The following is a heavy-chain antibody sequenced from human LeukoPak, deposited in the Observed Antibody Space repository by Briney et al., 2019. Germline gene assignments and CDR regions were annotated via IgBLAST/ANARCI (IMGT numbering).Heavy chain of an antibody. CDR1: GYTFTSYG. D-gene: IGHD6-13*01. Sequence: ASVKVSCKASGYTFTSYGISWVRQAPGQGLEWMGWISAYNGNTNYAQKLQGRVTMTTDTSTSTAYMELRCLRSDDTAVYYCARDHAAGTSGDYWGQGTLVTVSS. J-gene: IGHJ4*02. V-gene: IGHV1-18*04. CDR2: ISAYNGNT. CDR3: ARDHAAGTSGDY.